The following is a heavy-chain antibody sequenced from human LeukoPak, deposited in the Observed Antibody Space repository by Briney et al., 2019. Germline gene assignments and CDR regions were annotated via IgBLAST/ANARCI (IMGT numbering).Heavy chain of an antibody. CDR3: AGDRAVATIGGVDY. D-gene: IGHD5-12*01. J-gene: IGHJ4*02. V-gene: IGHV1-2*02. Sequence: VASVKVSCKASGYTFTGYYMHWVRQAPGQGLEWMGWISPNSGGTNYAQKFQGRVTMTRDTSISTAYMELSSLRSDDTAVYYCAGDRAVATIGGVDYWGQGTLVTVSS. CDR2: ISPNSGGT. CDR1: GYTFTGYY.